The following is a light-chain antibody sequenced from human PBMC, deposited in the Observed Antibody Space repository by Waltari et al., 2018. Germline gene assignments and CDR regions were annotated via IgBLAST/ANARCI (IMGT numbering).Light chain of an antibody. CDR1: RRDIGGYNY. CDR2: YVS. V-gene: IGLV2-11*01. Sequence: SALTQPRSLSGSPGQSVPLPFTGSRRDIGGYNYVSLFQQNPGQATKLVIYYVSKRPSRVPDRFSGSKSANTASLTISGLQTEDEADYCCCSYAGTSVFYLFGSGTTVTVL. CDR3: CSYAGTSVFYL. J-gene: IGLJ1*01.